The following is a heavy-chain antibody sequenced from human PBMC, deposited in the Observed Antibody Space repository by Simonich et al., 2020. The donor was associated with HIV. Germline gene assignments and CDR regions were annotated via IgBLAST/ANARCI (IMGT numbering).Heavy chain of an antibody. D-gene: IGHD1-26*01. CDR1: GGSLSGYF. Sequence: QVQLQQWGAGLLKPSETLSLTCAVYGGSLSGYFWSWIRQPPGKGLEWIGEINHSGNTNYNPSLKRRVTTSVDTSKNQFSLKLSSVTAADTAVYYCARLKVVGTTNVLYYFDYWGQGTLVTVSS. J-gene: IGHJ4*02. CDR2: INHSGNT. CDR3: ARLKVVGTTNVLYYFDY. V-gene: IGHV4-34*01.